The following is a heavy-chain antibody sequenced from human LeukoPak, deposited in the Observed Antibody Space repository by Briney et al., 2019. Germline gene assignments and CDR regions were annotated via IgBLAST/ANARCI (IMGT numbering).Heavy chain of an antibody. D-gene: IGHD5-18*01. CDR2: ISSSSSYI. J-gene: IGHJ4*02. CDR3: ARGVLPIESYGMPPFDY. V-gene: IGHV3-21*01. CDR1: GFNFNTYS. Sequence: GGSLRLSCEASGFNFNTYSMAWVRQAPGKGLEWVSSISSSSSYIYYADSVKGRFTISRDNAKNSLYLQMNSLRAEDTAVYYCARGVLPIESYGMPPFDYWGQGTLVTVSS.